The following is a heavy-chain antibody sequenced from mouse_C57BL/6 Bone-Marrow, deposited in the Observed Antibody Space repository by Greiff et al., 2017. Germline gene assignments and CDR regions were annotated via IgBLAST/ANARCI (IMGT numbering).Heavy chain of an antibody. CDR1: GYTFTSYG. D-gene: IGHD3-2*02. CDR2: IYPRSGIT. Sequence: QVQLQQSGAELARPGASVKLSCKASGYTFTSYGISWLKQRTGQGLEWIGEIYPRSGITYYNEKLKGKATLTADKSSSTAYMELRRLTSEDSAVYFCAGWERLLAWFAYWGQGTLVTVSA. CDR3: AGWERLLAWFAY. V-gene: IGHV1-81*01. J-gene: IGHJ3*01.